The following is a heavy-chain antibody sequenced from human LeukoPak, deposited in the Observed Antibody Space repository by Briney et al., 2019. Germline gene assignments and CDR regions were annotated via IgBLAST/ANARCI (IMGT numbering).Heavy chain of an antibody. CDR1: GYTFTSYG. CDR3: ARDITEMVNGAWYFDL. CDR2: ISAYNGNT. V-gene: IGHV1-18*01. J-gene: IGHJ2*01. D-gene: IGHD5-24*01. Sequence: GASVKVSCKASGYTFTSYGISWVRQAPGQGLEWMGWISAYNGNTNYAQKLQGRVTMTTDTSTSTAYMELRSLRSDDTAVYYCARDITEMVNGAWYFDLWGRGTLVTVSS.